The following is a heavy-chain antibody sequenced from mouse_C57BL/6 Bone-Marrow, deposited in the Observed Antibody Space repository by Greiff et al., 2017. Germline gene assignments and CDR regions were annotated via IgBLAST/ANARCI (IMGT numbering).Heavy chain of an antibody. Sequence: QVQLQQPGPGLVQPSQSLSITCTVSGFSLTSYGVHWVRQPPGKGLEWLGVIWSGGSTDYNAAFISRLSISKDNSKSQVFFKMNSLQADDTAIYYCAKNGNCSYWYFDVWGTGTTVTVSS. CDR1: GFSLTSYG. V-gene: IGHV2-4*01. CDR3: AKNGNCSYWYFDV. CDR2: IWSGGST. D-gene: IGHD2-1*01. J-gene: IGHJ1*03.